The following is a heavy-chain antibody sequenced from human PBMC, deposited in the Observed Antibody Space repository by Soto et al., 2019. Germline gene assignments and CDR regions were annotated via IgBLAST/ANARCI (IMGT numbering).Heavy chain of an antibody. CDR1: GGSISSGGYS. J-gene: IGHJ4*02. D-gene: IGHD1-26*01. V-gene: IGHV4-30-2*01. CDR3: ARSEATGLDY. CDR2: MYHSGST. Sequence: PSETLSLTCAVSGGSISSGGYSWSWIRQPPGKGLEWIGYMYHSGSTYYNPSLKSRVTISIDRSKNHFSLKLSSVTAADTAVYYCARSEATGLDYWGQGTLVT.